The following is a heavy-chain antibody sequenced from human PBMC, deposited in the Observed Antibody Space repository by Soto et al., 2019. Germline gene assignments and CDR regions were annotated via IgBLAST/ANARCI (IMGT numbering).Heavy chain of an antibody. V-gene: IGHV5-51*01. D-gene: IGHD1-1*01. CDR2: IYPGDSDT. CDR1: GYSFTSYW. Sequence: GESLKISCKGSGYSFTSYWIGWVRQMPGKGLEWMGIIYPGDSDTRYSPSFQGQVTISADKSISTAYLQWSSLKASDTAMYYCAIPMYKIYYYYGVDVWGQGTTVTVSS. J-gene: IGHJ6*02. CDR3: AIPMYKIYYYYGVDV.